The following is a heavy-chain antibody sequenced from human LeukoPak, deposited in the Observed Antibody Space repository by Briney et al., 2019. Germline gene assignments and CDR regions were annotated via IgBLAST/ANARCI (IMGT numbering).Heavy chain of an antibody. CDR1: GFTLDGYT. CDR3: AREAHCTDGVCYLNYFDF. J-gene: IGHJ4*02. Sequence: GGSLRLSCTASGFTLDGYTMHWVRLAPGKGLEWVSSITSSSNHIHYSASVRGRSTISRDNAKKSLYLQMNSLRAEDTAVYYCAREAHCTDGVCYLNYFDFWGQGTLVTVSS. D-gene: IGHD2-8*01. CDR2: ITSSSNHI. V-gene: IGHV3-21*01.